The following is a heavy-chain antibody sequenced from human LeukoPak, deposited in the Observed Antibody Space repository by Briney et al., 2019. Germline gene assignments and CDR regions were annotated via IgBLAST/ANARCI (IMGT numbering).Heavy chain of an antibody. Sequence: GRSLRLSCAASGFTFSSYAMHWVRQAPGKGLEWVAVISYDGSNKYYADSVKGRFTISRDNSKNTLYLQMNSLRAEDTAVYYCAREVSPQVGATTWGYYFDYWGQGTLVTVSS. CDR2: ISYDGSNK. V-gene: IGHV3-30-3*01. CDR3: AREVSPQVGATTWGYYFDY. J-gene: IGHJ4*02. CDR1: GFTFSSYA. D-gene: IGHD1-26*01.